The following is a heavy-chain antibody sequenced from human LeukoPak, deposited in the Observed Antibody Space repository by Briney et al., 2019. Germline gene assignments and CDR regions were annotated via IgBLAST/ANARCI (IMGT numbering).Heavy chain of an antibody. Sequence: ASVKVSCKASGGTFSSYAISWVRQAPGQGLEWMGRIIPILGIANYAQKFQGRVTITADKSTSTAYMELSSLRSEDTAVYYCARATVTTTHYFDYWGQGTLVTVSS. D-gene: IGHD4-17*01. J-gene: IGHJ4*02. CDR1: GGTFSSYA. V-gene: IGHV1-69*04. CDR3: ARATVTTTHYFDY. CDR2: IIPILGIA.